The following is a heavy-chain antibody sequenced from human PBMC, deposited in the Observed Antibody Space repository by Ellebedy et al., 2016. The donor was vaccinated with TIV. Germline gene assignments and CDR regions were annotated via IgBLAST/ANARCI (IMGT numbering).Heavy chain of an antibody. Sequence: MPSETLSLTCTVSGGSISSSSYYWGWIRQPPGKGLEWIGSIYYSGSTYYNPSLKSRVTISVDTSKNQFSLKLSSVTAADTAVYYCARHESGLRGEFDYWGQGTLVTVSS. CDR1: GGSISSSSYY. V-gene: IGHV4-39*01. CDR2: IYYSGST. J-gene: IGHJ4*02. D-gene: IGHD3-10*01. CDR3: ARHESGLRGEFDY.